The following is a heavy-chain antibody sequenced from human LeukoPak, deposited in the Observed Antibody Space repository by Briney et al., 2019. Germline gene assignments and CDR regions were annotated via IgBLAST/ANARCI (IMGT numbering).Heavy chain of an antibody. CDR1: GYTFTSYY. V-gene: IGHV1-46*01. CDR2: INPSGGST. CDR3: ARGVATGLRFDI. D-gene: IGHD5-12*01. Sequence: ASVRVSCKASGYTFTSYYMHWVRQAPGQGLEWMGIINPSGGSTSYAQKFQGRVTMTRDMSTSTVYMELSSLRSEDTAVYYCARGVATGLRFDIWGQGTMVTVSS. J-gene: IGHJ3*02.